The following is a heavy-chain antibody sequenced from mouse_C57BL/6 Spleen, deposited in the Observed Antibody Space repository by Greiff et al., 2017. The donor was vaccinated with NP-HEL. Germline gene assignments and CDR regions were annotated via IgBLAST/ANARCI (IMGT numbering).Heavy chain of an antibody. CDR1: GYTFTSYW. CDR3: ARKITTVVAYFDY. Sequence: QVQLQQPGAELVKPGASVKLSCKASGYTFTSYWMQWVKQRPGQGPEWIGEIDPSDSYTNYNQKFKGKATLTVDTSSSTAYMQLSSLTSEDSAVYYCARKITTVVAYFDYWGQGTTLTVSS. CDR2: IDPSDSYT. J-gene: IGHJ2*01. V-gene: IGHV1-50*01. D-gene: IGHD1-1*01.